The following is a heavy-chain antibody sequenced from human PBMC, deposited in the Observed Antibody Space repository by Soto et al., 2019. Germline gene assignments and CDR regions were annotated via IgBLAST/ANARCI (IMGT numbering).Heavy chain of an antibody. V-gene: IGHV2-26*01. Sequence: SGHTLVNPTATLTLTCTVSGFSLSNARMGVSWIRQPPGKALEWLAHIFSNDEKSYSTSLKSRLTISKDTSKIQVVLTITNMDPVDTATYYCARGIYYYGMDVWGQGTTVTVSS. D-gene: IGHD1-20*01. CDR2: IFSNDEK. J-gene: IGHJ6*02. CDR3: ARGIYYYGMDV. CDR1: GFSLSNARMG.